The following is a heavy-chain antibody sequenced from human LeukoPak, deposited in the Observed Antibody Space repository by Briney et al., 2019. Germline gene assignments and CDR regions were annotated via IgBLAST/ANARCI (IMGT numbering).Heavy chain of an antibody. Sequence: GESLRLSCAASGFTLSSYSMNWGRQAPGKGLEWVSYISSSSKPIYYADSVKGRFTISRDNAKNSLYLQMNSLRAEDTAVYYCARGDCSGGSCYLSLTTIDYWGQGTLVTVSS. D-gene: IGHD2-15*01. J-gene: IGHJ4*02. CDR3: ARGDCSGGSCYLSLTTIDY. CDR2: ISSSSKPI. CDR1: GFTLSSYS. V-gene: IGHV3-48*01.